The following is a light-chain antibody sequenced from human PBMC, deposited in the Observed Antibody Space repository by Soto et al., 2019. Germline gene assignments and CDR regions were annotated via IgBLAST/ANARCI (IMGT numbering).Light chain of an antibody. J-gene: IGKJ5*01. CDR2: DAS. V-gene: IGKV3-11*01. CDR1: QSVSSY. Sequence: EIVLTQSPATLSLSPGERATLSCRASQSVSSYLAWYQQKPGQAPRLLIYDASNRATGIPARFSGSGSGTDFTLTFSSLEPEDFAVYYCQQRSNWPRDTFGQGTRLEIK. CDR3: QQRSNWPRDT.